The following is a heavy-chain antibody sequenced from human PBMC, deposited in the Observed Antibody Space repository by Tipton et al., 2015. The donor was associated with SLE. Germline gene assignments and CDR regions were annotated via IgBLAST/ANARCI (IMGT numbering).Heavy chain of an antibody. J-gene: IGHJ4*02. CDR1: GYTFTSYG. CDR2: ISAYNGNT. D-gene: IGHD3-10*01. Sequence: QVQLVQSGAEVKKPGASVKVSCKASGYTFTSYGISWVRQAPGQGLEWMGWISAYNGNTNYAQKLQGRVTMTTDTSTSTAYMEVGSLRSDDTAVYYWAGGLFPGGWFRELFCWGQGTLVTVSS. CDR3: AGGLFPGGWFRELFC. V-gene: IGHV1-18*01.